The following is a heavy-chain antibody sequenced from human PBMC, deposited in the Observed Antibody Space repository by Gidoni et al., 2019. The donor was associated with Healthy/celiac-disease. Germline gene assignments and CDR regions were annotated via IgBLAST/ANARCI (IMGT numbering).Heavy chain of an antibody. CDR3: ARVIRGYNYVPFDY. D-gene: IGHD3-10*02. V-gene: IGHV4-38-2*01. J-gene: IGHJ4*02. CDR2: IYHSGST. CDR1: GYSISNGYY. Sequence: QVQLQESGPGLVKPSETLSLTCAVSGYSISNGYYWGWIRQPPGKGLEWIGSIYHSGSTYHNPSLKSRVTISVDTSKNQFSLELSSVTAADTAVYYCARVIRGYNYVPFDYWGQGTLVTVSS.